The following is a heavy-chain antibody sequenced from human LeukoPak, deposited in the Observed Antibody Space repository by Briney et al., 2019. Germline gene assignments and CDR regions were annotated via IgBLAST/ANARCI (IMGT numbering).Heavy chain of an antibody. Sequence: QPGGSLRLSCAASGFTFINYWMTWVRQAPGKGLEWVANIKQDGSEKYYVDSVEGRFTISRDNAKNSLYLKMNSLRAEDTALYFCARGFSGSYRTPIGYWGQGTLVTVSS. CDR3: ARGFSGSYRTPIGY. J-gene: IGHJ4*02. CDR2: IKQDGSEK. V-gene: IGHV3-7*01. D-gene: IGHD1-26*01. CDR1: GFTFINYW.